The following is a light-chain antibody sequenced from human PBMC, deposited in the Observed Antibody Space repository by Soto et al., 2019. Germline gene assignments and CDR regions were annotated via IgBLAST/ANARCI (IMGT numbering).Light chain of an antibody. CDR2: IGD. CDR3: AAWDDNLNAYV. Sequence: QSVLTQPPSASSTPGQTVTISCSGSTSNIGTFYVYWYQHLPGAAPKLLIYIGDQRASGVSDRFSGSKSGTSASLAISVLRSDDEADYYCAAWDDNLNAYVFGSGTKLTVL. CDR1: TSNIGTFY. V-gene: IGLV1-47*02. J-gene: IGLJ1*01.